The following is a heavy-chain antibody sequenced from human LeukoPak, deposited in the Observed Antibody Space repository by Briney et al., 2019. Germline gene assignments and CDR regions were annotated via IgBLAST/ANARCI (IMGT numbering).Heavy chain of an antibody. D-gene: IGHD5-18*01. CDR3: ARGLEDTAMVWDYFDY. CDR2: IYYSGST. V-gene: IGHV4-39*07. Sequence: SETLSLTCTVSGGSISSSSYYWGWIRQPPGKGLEWIGSIYYSGSTYYNPSLKSRVTISVDTSKNQFSLKLSSVTAADTAVYYCARGLEDTAMVWDYFDYWGQGTLVTVSS. CDR1: GGSISSSSYY. J-gene: IGHJ4*02.